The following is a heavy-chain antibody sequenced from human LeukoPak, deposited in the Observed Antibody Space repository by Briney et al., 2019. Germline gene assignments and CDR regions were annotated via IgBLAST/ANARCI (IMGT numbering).Heavy chain of an antibody. CDR2: IYTSGST. Sequence: SQTLSLTCTVSGGSISSGSYYWSWIRQPAGKGLEWIGRIYTSGSTNYNPSLKSRVTISVDTSKNQFSLKLSSVTAADTAVYYCARRPMIASYRYFDLWGRGTLVTVSS. V-gene: IGHV4-61*02. CDR3: ARRPMIASYRYFDL. J-gene: IGHJ2*01. D-gene: IGHD3-22*01. CDR1: GGSISSGSYY.